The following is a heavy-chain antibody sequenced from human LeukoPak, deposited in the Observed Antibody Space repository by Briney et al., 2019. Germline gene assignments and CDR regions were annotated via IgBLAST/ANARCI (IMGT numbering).Heavy chain of an antibody. CDR1: GYSFTSYW. D-gene: IGHD6-13*01. CDR2: IYPGDSDT. V-gene: IGHV5-51*01. J-gene: IGHJ3*02. Sequence: KPGESLKISCKGSGYSFTSYWIGWVRQMPGKGLEWMGIIYPGDSDTRYSPSFQGQVTISADKSISTAYLQWSSLKASDTAMYYCARHAWYLRKAFDIWGQGTMVTVSS. CDR3: ARHAWYLRKAFDI.